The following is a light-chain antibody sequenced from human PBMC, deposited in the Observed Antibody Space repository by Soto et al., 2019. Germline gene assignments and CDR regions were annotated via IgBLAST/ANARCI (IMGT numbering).Light chain of an antibody. J-gene: IGKJ5*01. V-gene: IGKV3-11*01. CDR3: QQHNNWPT. CDR1: ESVRTS. CDR2: GAS. Sequence: CRASESVRTSLAWYQQKPGQAPSLLIYGASKRATGIPARFSGSGSGTDFTLTISSLEPEDFAVYFCQQHNNWPTFGQGTRLEIK.